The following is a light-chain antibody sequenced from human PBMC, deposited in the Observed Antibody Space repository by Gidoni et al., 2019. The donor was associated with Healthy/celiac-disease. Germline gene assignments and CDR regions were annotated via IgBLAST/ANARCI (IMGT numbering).Light chain of an antibody. V-gene: IGLV3-1*01. CDR1: NLGDKY. J-gene: IGLJ2*01. Sequence: SYELTHPPSVSVSPGQTASITCSGDNLGDKYACWYPQKPGQSPVLVIYQDSKRPSGIPERFSGSNSGNTATLTISGTQAMDEADYYCQAWDSSTGRVFGGGTKLTVL. CDR3: QAWDSSTGRV. CDR2: QDS.